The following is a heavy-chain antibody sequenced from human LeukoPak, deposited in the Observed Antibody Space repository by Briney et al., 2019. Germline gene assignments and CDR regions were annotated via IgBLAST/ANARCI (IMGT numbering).Heavy chain of an antibody. CDR2: IIPILGIA. J-gene: IGHJ4*02. CDR1: GGTFSSYT. D-gene: IGHD3-22*01. V-gene: IGHV1-69*02. Sequence: SVKVSCKASGGTFSSYTISWVRQPPGQGLEWMGRIIPILGIANYAQKFQGRVTITEDKSTSTAYMELSVLRSEDTAVYYCARVSDSSGNFDYWGQGTLVTVSS. CDR3: ARVSDSSGNFDY.